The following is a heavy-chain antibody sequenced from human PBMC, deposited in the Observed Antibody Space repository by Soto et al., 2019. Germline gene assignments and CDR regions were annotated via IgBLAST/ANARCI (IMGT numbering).Heavy chain of an antibody. J-gene: IGHJ4*02. Sequence: XGSLRLACSVAGVTVSDSMSWVRQAPGKVLECVSFIHSDGSTHYTDSVRGRFTISRDNSKNTLYLQMDRLRVDDTAVYFCARDASGPSDYWGQGTLVTVSS. D-gene: IGHD6-19*01. CDR1: GVTVSDS. CDR3: ARDASGPSDY. V-gene: IGHV3-53*01. CDR2: IHSDGST.